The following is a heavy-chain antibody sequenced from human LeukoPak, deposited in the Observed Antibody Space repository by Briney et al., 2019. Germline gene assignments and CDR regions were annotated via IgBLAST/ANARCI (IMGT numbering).Heavy chain of an antibody. CDR2: ISSSSSYI. D-gene: IGHD3-16*01. J-gene: IGHJ4*02. CDR3: ARDPQYHDYVWGSPSPLDY. Sequence: GGSLRLSCAASGFTFSSYSMNWVRQAPGKGLEWVSSISSSSSYIYYADSVKGRFTISRDNAKNSLYLQMNSLRAEDTAVYYCARDPQYHDYVWGSPSPLDYWGQGTLVTVSS. V-gene: IGHV3-21*01. CDR1: GFTFSSYS.